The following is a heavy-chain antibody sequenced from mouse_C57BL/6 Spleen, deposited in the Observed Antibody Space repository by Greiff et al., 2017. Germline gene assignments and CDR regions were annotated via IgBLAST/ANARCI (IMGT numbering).Heavy chain of an antibody. D-gene: IGHD1-1*01. Sequence: QVQLQQPGAELVKPGASVKLSCKASGYTFTSYWMHWVKQRPGRGLEWIGRIDPNSGGTKYNEKFKSKATLTVDKPSSTAYMQLNILTSEDSAVYFYARERGSSPYAMDYWGQGTSVTVSS. CDR2: IDPNSGGT. V-gene: IGHV1-72*01. CDR3: ARERGSSPYAMDY. J-gene: IGHJ4*01. CDR1: GYTFTSYW.